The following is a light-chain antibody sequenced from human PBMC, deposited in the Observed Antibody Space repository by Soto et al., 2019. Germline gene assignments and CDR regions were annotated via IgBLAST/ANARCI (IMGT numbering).Light chain of an antibody. CDR2: GAS. Sequence: EIVLTQSPGTLSLSPGERATLSCRASQSVSSDYLAWYQQSPGQAPRLLIYGASSRATGIPDRFSGGGSGTDFTLTISRLEPGDFAMYFCHQYGSSPLTFGGGTKVEIK. CDR1: QSVSSDY. V-gene: IGKV3-20*01. J-gene: IGKJ4*01. CDR3: HQYGSSPLT.